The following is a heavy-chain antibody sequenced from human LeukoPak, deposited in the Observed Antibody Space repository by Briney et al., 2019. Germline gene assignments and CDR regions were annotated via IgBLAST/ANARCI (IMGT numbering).Heavy chain of an antibody. CDR3: ARDQRARRHFDY. D-gene: IGHD1-14*01. CDR2: ISYDGSNK. Sequence: GGSLRLSCAASGFTFSSYGMNWVRQAPGKGLEWVAVISYDGSNKYYADSVKGRFTISRDNSKNTLYLQMNSLRAEDTAVYYCARDQRARRHFDYWGQGTLVTVSS. J-gene: IGHJ4*02. CDR1: GFTFSSYG. V-gene: IGHV3-30*03.